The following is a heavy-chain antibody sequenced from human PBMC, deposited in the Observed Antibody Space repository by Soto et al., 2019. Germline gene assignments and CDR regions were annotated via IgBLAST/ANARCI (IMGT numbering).Heavy chain of an antibody. Sequence: GGSLRLSCAASGFSLSSYAMSWVRQAPGKGLEWVSAISGSGGSTYYADSVKGRFTISRDNSKNTLYLQMNSLRAEDTAVYYCAKDRPPSYYDILTGYYDWGQGTLVTAPQ. CDR1: GFSLSSYA. CDR2: ISGSGGST. D-gene: IGHD3-9*01. V-gene: IGHV3-23*01. J-gene: IGHJ4*02. CDR3: AKDRPPSYYDILTGYYD.